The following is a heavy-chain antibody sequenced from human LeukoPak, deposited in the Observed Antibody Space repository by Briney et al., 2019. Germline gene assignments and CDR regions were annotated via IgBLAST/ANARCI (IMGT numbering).Heavy chain of an antibody. Sequence: LRLSCAASGFTFSDYYMSWIRQPPGKGLEWIGSIYYSGSTYYNPSLKSRVTISVDTSKNQFSLKLSSVTAADTAVYYCARQSEMYYDYVWGSYRWFDYWGQGTLVTVSS. CDR2: IYYSGST. V-gene: IGHV4-39*01. CDR1: GFTFSDYY. D-gene: IGHD3-16*02. J-gene: IGHJ4*02. CDR3: ARQSEMYYDYVWGSYRWFDY.